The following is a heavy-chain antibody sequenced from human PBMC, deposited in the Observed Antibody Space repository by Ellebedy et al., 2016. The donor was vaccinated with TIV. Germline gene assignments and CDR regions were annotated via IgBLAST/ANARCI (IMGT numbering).Heavy chain of an antibody. J-gene: IGHJ2*01. CDR3: ANYKLDWYFDV. V-gene: IGHV4-39*01. D-gene: IGHD1-1*01. Sequence: SETLSLTCIVSGGSISSSNYFWGWIRQPPGKRLEWIGSIYSSGNTYYSPSLKSRLTISVDTSKNQFSLKLSSVTAADTAVYFCANYKLDWYFDVWGRGTVVTVSS. CDR2: IYSSGNT. CDR1: GGSISSSNYF.